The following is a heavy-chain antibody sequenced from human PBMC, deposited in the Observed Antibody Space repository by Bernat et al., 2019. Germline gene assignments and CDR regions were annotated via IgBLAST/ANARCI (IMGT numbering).Heavy chain of an antibody. CDR2: ISYDGSNK. Sequence: QVQLVESGGGVVQPGRSLRLSCAASGFTFSSYGMHWVRQAPGKGLEWVAVISYDGSNKYYADSVKGRFTISRDNSKNTLYLQMNSLRAEDTAVYYCAKILGVWGSYRLYLDYWGQGTLVTVSS. D-gene: IGHD3-16*02. CDR3: AKILGVWGSYRLYLDY. CDR1: GFTFSSYG. V-gene: IGHV3-30*18. J-gene: IGHJ4*02.